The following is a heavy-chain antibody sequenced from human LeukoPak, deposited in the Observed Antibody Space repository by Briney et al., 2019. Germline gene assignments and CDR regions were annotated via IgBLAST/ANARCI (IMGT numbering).Heavy chain of an antibody. D-gene: IGHD1-26*01. CDR2: ISGSGGST. J-gene: IGHJ4*02. Sequence: GALRLSRAASGFTFSSYAMSWVRQAPGKELEWVSAISGSGGSTYYADSVKGRFTISRDNSKNTLYLQMNSLRAEDTAVYYCAKDDGGATSYGYWGQGTLVTVSS. CDR1: GFTFSSYA. CDR3: AKDDGGATSYGY. V-gene: IGHV3-23*01.